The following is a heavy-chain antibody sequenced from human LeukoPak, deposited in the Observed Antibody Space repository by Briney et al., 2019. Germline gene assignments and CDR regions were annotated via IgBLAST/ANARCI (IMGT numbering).Heavy chain of an antibody. CDR3: ARVFCTGGSCYGPFDY. J-gene: IGHJ4*02. CDR1: GFTFSCSG. CDR2: IWSDGSKE. V-gene: IGHV3-33*01. Sequence: GGSLRLSCAASGFTFSCSGMHWVRQAPGKGLEWVAVIWSDGSKEYYADSVKGRFSISRDNSRNTVYVQMNSLRAEDTAIYYCARVFCTGGSCYGPFDYWGQGTLVTVSS. D-gene: IGHD2-15*01.